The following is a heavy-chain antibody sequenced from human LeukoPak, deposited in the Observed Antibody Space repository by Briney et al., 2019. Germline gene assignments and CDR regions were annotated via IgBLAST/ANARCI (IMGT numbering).Heavy chain of an antibody. CDR3: ARMSSSWTFDY. Sequence: SETLSLTCTVSGGSISSYYWSWVRQPPGKGLEWIGYIYYSGSTNYNPSLKSRVTISVDTSKNQFSLKLSSVTAADTAVYYCARMSSSWTFDYWGQGTLVTVSS. D-gene: IGHD6-13*01. V-gene: IGHV4-59*01. CDR1: GGSISSYY. CDR2: IYYSGST. J-gene: IGHJ4*02.